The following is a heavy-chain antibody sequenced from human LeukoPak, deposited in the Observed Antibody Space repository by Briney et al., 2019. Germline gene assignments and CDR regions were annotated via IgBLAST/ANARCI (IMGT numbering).Heavy chain of an antibody. V-gene: IGHV3-23*01. J-gene: IGHJ4*02. Sequence: PGGSLRLSCAASGFTFSSYAMSWVRQAPGKGLEWVSAISGSGGSTYYADSVKGRFTISRDNSKNTLYLQMNSLRAEDTAVYYCANGAGSIYNWGPHRDPSRYYFDYWGQGTLVTVSS. CDR1: GFTFSSYA. D-gene: IGHD3-10*01. CDR3: ANGAGSIYNWGPHRDPSRYYFDY. CDR2: ISGSGGST.